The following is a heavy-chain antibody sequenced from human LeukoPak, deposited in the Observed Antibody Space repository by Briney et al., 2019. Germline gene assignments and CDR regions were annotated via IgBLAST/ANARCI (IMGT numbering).Heavy chain of an antibody. CDR3: ARGATMVGYYGMDV. Sequence: ASVKVSCKASGYTFTGYYMHWVRQAPGQGLEWMGWINPNSGGTKYAQKFQGRVTMTRDTSISTAYMELSRLRSEDTAVYYCARGATMVGYYGMDVWGQGTTVTVSS. CDR1: GYTFTGYY. CDR2: INPNSGGT. J-gene: IGHJ6*02. V-gene: IGHV1-2*02. D-gene: IGHD5-12*01.